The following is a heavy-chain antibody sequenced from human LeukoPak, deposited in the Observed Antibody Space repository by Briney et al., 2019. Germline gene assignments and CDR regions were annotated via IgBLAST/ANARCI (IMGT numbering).Heavy chain of an antibody. Sequence: GESLKISCKGSGYSFTSYYMHWVRQAPGQGLEWMGIINPSGGSTSYAQKFQGRVTMTRDMSTSTVYMELSSLRSEDTAVYYCARGYCGGDCYYNWFDPWGQGTLVTVSS. CDR2: INPSGGST. CDR3: ARGYCGGDCYYNWFDP. CDR1: GYSFTSYY. D-gene: IGHD2-21*02. J-gene: IGHJ5*02. V-gene: IGHV1-46*01.